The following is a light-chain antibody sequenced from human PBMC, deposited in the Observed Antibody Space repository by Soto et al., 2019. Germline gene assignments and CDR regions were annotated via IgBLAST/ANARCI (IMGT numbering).Light chain of an antibody. CDR3: QQTNTFLPLT. CDR2: GAS. J-gene: IGKJ4*01. V-gene: IGKV1-12*01. CDR1: QGISNW. Sequence: DIQMTQSPSSVSASVGDRVTITCRASQGISNWLAWYQQQPGKAPKLLIYGASSLQSGVPSRFSGGGSGTHFTLIFSSLQPEDFATYYCQQTNTFLPLTFGGGTKVEI.